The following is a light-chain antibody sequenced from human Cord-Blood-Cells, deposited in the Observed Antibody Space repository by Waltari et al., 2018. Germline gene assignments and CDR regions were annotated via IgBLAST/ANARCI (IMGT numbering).Light chain of an antibody. CDR2: GAS. Sequence: EILMTQSPATLSVSPGERATLSCRASQSVSSNLAWYQQKPGQAPRLLIYGASTRATGIPARFSGSGSGTEFTLTISSLQSEDFAVYYCQQYNNWPPGKSVTFGQGTKLEIK. CDR3: QQYNNWPPGKSVT. V-gene: IGKV3-15*01. CDR1: QSVSSN. J-gene: IGKJ2*01.